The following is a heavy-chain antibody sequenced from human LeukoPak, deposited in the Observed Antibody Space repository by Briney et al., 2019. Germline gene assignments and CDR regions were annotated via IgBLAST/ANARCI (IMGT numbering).Heavy chain of an antibody. CDR2: ITPYNGDT. D-gene: IGHD1-26*01. CDR3: ARVAGVSYNYIDS. CDR1: GYTFITYG. V-gene: IGHV1-18*01. Sequence: GASVNVSCKASGYTFITYGITWVRQAPGQGLEWMGWITPYNGDTNYAQNLQDRVTMTTDTSTSTAYMELRSLRSDDTAVYFCARVAGVSYNYIDSWGQGTLVTVSS. J-gene: IGHJ4*02.